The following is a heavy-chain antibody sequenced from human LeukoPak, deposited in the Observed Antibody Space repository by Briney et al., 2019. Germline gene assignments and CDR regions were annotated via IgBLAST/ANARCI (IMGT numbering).Heavy chain of an antibody. CDR1: GVSISSYY. D-gene: IGHD5-12*01. V-gene: IGHV4-59*08. Sequence: SETLSLTCAVSGVSISSYYWIWIRQPPGKGLEWIGYIYYNGITNYNPSLKSRVTISVATSKNQFSLKLSSVTAADTAVYYCARHLYSGYERVFDYWGQGTLVTVSS. J-gene: IGHJ4*02. CDR3: ARHLYSGYERVFDY. CDR2: IYYNGIT.